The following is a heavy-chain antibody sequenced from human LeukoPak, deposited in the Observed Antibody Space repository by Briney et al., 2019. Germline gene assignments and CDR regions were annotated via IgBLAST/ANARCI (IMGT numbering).Heavy chain of an antibody. Sequence: GESLKISCKGSGYSFTSDWIGWVRQMPGKGLEWMGIIYPGDSDTRYSPSFQGQVTISADKSISTASLQWSSLKASDTAMYYCARLGDLYGDYGIHDYWGQGTLVTVSS. CDR3: ARLGDLYGDYGIHDY. CDR1: GYSFTSDW. CDR2: IYPGDSDT. V-gene: IGHV5-51*01. J-gene: IGHJ4*02. D-gene: IGHD4-17*01.